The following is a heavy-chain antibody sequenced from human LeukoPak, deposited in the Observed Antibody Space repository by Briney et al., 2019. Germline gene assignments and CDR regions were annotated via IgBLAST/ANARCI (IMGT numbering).Heavy chain of an antibody. CDR3: ATSLEYSNYDWIFDY. D-gene: IGHD5-12*01. Sequence: AETLSLTRTVACASISRYYCGSVRQPPGEGLGWIVYIYYSGSTNYTPSLKSSVTISVDTSKNQLSLKQSSVTAADTAVYYCATSLEYSNYDWIFDYWGQGTLVTVSS. CDR2: IYYSGST. CDR1: CASISRYY. J-gene: IGHJ4*02. V-gene: IGHV4-59*01.